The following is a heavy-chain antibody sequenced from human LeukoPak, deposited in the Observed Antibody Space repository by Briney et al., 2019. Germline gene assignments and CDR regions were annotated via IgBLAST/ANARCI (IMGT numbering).Heavy chain of an antibody. CDR1: GYSISSGYY. V-gene: IGHV4-38-2*02. J-gene: IGHJ4*02. D-gene: IGHD3-22*01. Sequence: SETLSLTCTVSGYSISSGYYWGWIRQPPGKGLEWIGSIYYSGSNYYNPSLKSRVTISVDTSKNQLSLKLSSVTAADTAVYYCARGYDSSGYYYRYYFDYWGQGTLVTVSS. CDR3: ARGYDSSGYYYRYYFDY. CDR2: IYYSGSN.